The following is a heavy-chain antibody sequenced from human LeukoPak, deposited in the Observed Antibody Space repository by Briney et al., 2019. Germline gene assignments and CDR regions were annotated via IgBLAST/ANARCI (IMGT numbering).Heavy chain of an antibody. D-gene: IGHD3-22*01. CDR2: ISSNGGST. Sequence: GGSLRLSCSASGFTFSSYAMHWVRQAPGKGLEYVSAISSNGGSTYYADSVKGRFTISRDNSKNTLYLQMSSLRAEDTAVYYCARPQSSSGYYWPFDDWGQGTLVTVSS. V-gene: IGHV3-64D*06. J-gene: IGHJ4*02. CDR1: GFTFSSYA. CDR3: ARPQSSSGYYWPFDD.